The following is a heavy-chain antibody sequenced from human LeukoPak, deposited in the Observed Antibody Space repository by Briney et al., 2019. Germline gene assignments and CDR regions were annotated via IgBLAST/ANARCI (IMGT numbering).Heavy chain of an antibody. J-gene: IGHJ4*02. CDR3: ARARAPIVVVPAAPLSLDY. D-gene: IGHD2-2*01. CDR1: VGTFSSYA. Sequence: ASVKVSCKASVGTFSSYAISWVRQAPGQRLEWMGGIFPIFGTANYAQKFQGRVTITADESTSTAYMELSSLRSEDTAVYYCARARAPIVVVPAAPLSLDYWGQGTLVTVSS. CDR2: IFPIFGTA. V-gene: IGHV1-69*13.